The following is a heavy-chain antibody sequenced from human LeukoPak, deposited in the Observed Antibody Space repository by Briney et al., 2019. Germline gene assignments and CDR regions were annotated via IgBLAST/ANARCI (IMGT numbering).Heavy chain of an antibody. CDR2: INYSGST. CDR3: ARLWDSTGSY. V-gene: IGHV4-34*01. D-gene: IGHD1-1*01. CDR1: GWSFGNDF. Sequence: PSETLSLTCGVYGWSFGNDFWTWIRQPPGKGLEWIGEINYSGSTNYNPSLKSRVTISVDGSKNQFSLKLNSVTAADTAMYYCARLWDSTGSYWGQGTLVTVSS. J-gene: IGHJ4*02.